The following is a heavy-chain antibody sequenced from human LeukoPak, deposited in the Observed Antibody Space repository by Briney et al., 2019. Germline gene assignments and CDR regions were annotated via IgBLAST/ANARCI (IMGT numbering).Heavy chain of an antibody. Sequence: GGSLRLSCAASGFTFSSYSMNWLRQAPGKGLEWVSSISSSSSYIYYADSVKGRFTISRDNAKNSLYLQMNSLRAEDTAVYYCARDSDVSYDFWSGYYGWYFDYWGQGTLVTVSS. CDR3: ARDSDVSYDFWSGYYGWYFDY. V-gene: IGHV3-21*01. D-gene: IGHD3-3*01. J-gene: IGHJ4*02. CDR1: GFTFSSYS. CDR2: ISSSSSYI.